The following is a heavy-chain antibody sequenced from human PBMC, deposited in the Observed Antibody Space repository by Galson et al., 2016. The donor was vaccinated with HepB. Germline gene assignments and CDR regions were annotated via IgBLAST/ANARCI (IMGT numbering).Heavy chain of an antibody. CDR2: ISYDGSNK. V-gene: IGHV3-30*04. CDR1: GFTFSNHA. Sequence: SLRLSCAASGFTFSNHAMHWVRQAPGKGLEWVAFISYDGSNKYSADSVRGRFTISRDNSKNTLSLQMSSLRPEDTGVYYCVRGDTVMTQPGLYYFDYWGQGTLVTVSS. D-gene: IGHD5-18*01. J-gene: IGHJ4*02. CDR3: VRGDTVMTQPGLYYFDY.